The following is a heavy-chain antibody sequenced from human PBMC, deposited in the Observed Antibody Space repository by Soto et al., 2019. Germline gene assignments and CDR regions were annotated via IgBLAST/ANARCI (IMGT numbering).Heavy chain of an antibody. D-gene: IGHD2-21*02. J-gene: IGHJ4*02. Sequence: GGSLRLSCAASGFTFSSYWMHWVRQGPGKGLVWVSRVNSDESTTSYADPVKGRFTISRDNAKNTLYLQMSSLRVEDTALYYCVCFECGRTAVVTAMEANGYWGQGTLVNVSS. CDR1: GFTFSSYW. CDR2: VNSDESTT. V-gene: IGHV3-74*01. CDR3: VCFECGRTAVVTAMEANGY.